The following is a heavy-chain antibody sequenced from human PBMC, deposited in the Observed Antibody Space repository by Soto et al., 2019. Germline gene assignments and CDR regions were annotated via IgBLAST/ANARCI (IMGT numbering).Heavy chain of an antibody. Sequence: SETLSLTCTVSGGSISSYYWSWIRQPPGKGLEWIGYIYYSGSTNYNPSLKSRVTISVDTSKNQFSLKLSSVTAADTAVYYCARDGRYCRGGSRYRRPAFDIWGQGTMVTV. CDR1: GGSISSYY. CDR2: IYYSGST. J-gene: IGHJ3*02. D-gene: IGHD2-15*01. V-gene: IGHV4-59*01. CDR3: ARDGRYCRGGSRYRRPAFDI.